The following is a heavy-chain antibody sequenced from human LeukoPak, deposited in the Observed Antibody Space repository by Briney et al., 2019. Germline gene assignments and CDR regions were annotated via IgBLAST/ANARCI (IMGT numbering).Heavy chain of an antibody. J-gene: IGHJ4*02. D-gene: IGHD1-7*01. Sequence: SVKVSCKASGGTFSSYAISWVRQAPGQGLEWMGGIIPIFGTANYAQKFQGRVTITTDESTSTAYIALRSLRSEDTAVYYCARVSIPGTTFYYWGQGTLVPVPS. CDR3: ARVSIPGTTFYY. V-gene: IGHV1-69*05. CDR2: IIPIFGTA. CDR1: GGTFSSYA.